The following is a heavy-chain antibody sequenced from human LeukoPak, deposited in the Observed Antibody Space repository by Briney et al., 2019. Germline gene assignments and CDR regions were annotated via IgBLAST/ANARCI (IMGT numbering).Heavy chain of an antibody. CDR3: AKDYYYGSGSYYGMDV. CDR2: ISWNSGSI. V-gene: IGHV3-9*01. CDR1: GFTFDDYA. J-gene: IGHJ6*02. Sequence: PGTSLRLSCAASGFTFDDYAMHWVRQAPGKGLEWVSGISWNSGSIGYADSVKGRFTISRDNAKSSLYLQMNSLRAEDTALYYCAKDYYYGSGSYYGMDVWGQGTTVTVSS. D-gene: IGHD3-10*01.